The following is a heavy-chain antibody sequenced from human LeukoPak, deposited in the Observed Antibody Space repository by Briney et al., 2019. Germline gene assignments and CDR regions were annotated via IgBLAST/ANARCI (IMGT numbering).Heavy chain of an antibody. D-gene: IGHD2-2*01. J-gene: IGHJ4*02. CDR1: GFTFSNYW. Sequence: GGPLRLSCGTSGFTFSNYWMSWVRQAPGKGLEWVTNINLDGSEKYYVDSVRGRFTISKDNARNSLLLQMNSLRVEDTAVYYCARSIGCSGPKCYGVYYFDFWGQGALVTVSS. CDR2: INLDGSEK. CDR3: ARSIGCSGPKCYGVYYFDF. V-gene: IGHV3-7*01.